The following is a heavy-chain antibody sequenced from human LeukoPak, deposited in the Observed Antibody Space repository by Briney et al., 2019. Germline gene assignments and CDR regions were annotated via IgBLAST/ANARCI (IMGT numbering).Heavy chain of an antibody. J-gene: IGHJ4*02. CDR3: ARDLANWNYVAEEDY. CDR1: GFTFSSYS. Sequence: GGSLRLSCAASGFTFSSYSMNWVRQAPGKGLEWVSHISSSSSTIYYADSVKGRFTISRDNAKNSLYLQMNSLRAEDTAVYYCARDLANWNYVAEEDYWGQGTLVTVSS. D-gene: IGHD1-7*01. CDR2: ISSSSSTI. V-gene: IGHV3-48*04.